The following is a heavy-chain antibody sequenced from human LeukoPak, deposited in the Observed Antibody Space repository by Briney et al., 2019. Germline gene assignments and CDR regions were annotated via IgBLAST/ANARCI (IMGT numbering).Heavy chain of an antibody. J-gene: IGHJ4*02. Sequence: GASVKVSCKASRYTLTGYYMHAVRQAPGQGLEWMGWINPNSGGTNYAQIFQGRVTMTRDTSISTAYMELSGLRSDDTAVYYCARDFIAAEGNDYWGQGTLVTVSS. CDR1: RYTLTGYY. D-gene: IGHD6-13*01. CDR2: INPNSGGT. V-gene: IGHV1-2*02. CDR3: ARDFIAAEGNDY.